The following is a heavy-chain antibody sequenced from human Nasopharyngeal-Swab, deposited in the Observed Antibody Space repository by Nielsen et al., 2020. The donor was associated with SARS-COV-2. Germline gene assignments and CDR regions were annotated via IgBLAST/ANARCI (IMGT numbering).Heavy chain of an antibody. J-gene: IGHJ4*02. V-gene: IGHV1-2*02. CDR1: GYTFTGYS. CDR3: ARGNGWYPDH. Sequence: ASVKVSCKTSGYTFTGYSLHWLRQAPGQGLEWMGWINPKSGGTNYAQNFQGRVTMTTDTSTNTGYLELRSLRSDDTAVYYCARGNGWYPDHWGQGTLITVSS. D-gene: IGHD6-19*01. CDR2: INPKSGGT.